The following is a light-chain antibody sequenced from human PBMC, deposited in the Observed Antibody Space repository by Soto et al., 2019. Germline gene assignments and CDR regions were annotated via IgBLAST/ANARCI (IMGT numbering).Light chain of an antibody. CDR3: MQALETIFA. CDR2: LGS. Sequence: DIVMTQSPLSLTVTPGEPASISCRSSQSLLHSNGYNYLDWYLQKPGQSPQLLIYLGSHRASGGPDRFSGSGSGTDFTRKISRVEADDVGVYYCMQALETIFAFGTGTTVNIK. CDR1: QSLLHSNGYNY. J-gene: IGKJ3*01. V-gene: IGKV2-28*01.